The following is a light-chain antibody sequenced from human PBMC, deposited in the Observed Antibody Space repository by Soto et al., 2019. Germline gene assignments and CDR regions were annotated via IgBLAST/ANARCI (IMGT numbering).Light chain of an antibody. Sequence: QSVLTQPRSVSGSPGQSVTISCTGTSNDVGRFDYVSWYQQHPGKAPKVIIYDVNERPSGVPNRFSGSKSGNTASLTISGLQADDEADYYCCSYAGGYTYVFGTGTKVTVL. J-gene: IGLJ1*01. CDR1: SNDVGRFDY. CDR3: CSYAGGYTYV. CDR2: DVN. V-gene: IGLV2-11*01.